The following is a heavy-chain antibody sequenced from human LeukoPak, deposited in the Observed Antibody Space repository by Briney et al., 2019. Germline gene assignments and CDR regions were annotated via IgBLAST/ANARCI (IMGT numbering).Heavy chain of an antibody. Sequence: GGSLRLSCAASGLTFGDFYMTWLRQTPGKGPEWLSYISMNGTDMDYADSVRGRYTISRDNAKATLYLQMNSLGAEDTAIYHCAKGHTYGMIWGQGTQVTVSS. V-gene: IGHV3-11*01. CDR2: ISMNGTDM. J-gene: IGHJ4*02. D-gene: IGHD5-18*01. CDR3: AKGHTYGMI. CDR1: GLTFGDFY.